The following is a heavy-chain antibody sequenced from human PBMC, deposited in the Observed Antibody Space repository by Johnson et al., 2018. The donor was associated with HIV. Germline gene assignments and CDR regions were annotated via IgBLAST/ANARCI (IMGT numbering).Heavy chain of an antibody. CDR3: ARERRPWGPDAFDI. CDR2: IYSGGNT. D-gene: IGHD3-16*01. V-gene: IGHV3-66*01. J-gene: IGHJ3*02. Sequence: MLLVESGGGLVKPGGSLRLSCAASGFTVSSSYMSWVRQAPGKGLEWVSVIYSGGNTYYADSVRGRFTISRDNSKNTLYLQMNSLRAEDTAVYYCARERRPWGPDAFDIWGQGTMVTVSS. CDR1: GFTVSSSY.